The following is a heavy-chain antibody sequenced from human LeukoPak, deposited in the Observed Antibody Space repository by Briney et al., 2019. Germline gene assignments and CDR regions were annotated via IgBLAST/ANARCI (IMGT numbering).Heavy chain of an antibody. CDR2: IRYDGSDK. CDR3: AKDLEQLAAFVDY. CDR1: GFTFNNYG. J-gene: IGHJ4*02. V-gene: IGHV3-30*02. Sequence: GGSLRLSCAASGFTFNNYGMHWVRQAPGEGLEWVAFIRYDGSDKYYADSVKGRFTISRDNSKNTLYLQMNSLRAEDTAVYYCAKDLEQLAAFVDYWGQGTLVTVSS. D-gene: IGHD6-6*01.